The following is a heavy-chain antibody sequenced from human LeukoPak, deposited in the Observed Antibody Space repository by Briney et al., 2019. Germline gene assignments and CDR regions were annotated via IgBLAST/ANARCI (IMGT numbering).Heavy chain of an antibody. CDR1: GFSFSTHA. CDR2: VWYGGSNK. CDR3: ARGPSYYGSGSYFY. V-gene: IGHV3-33*01. J-gene: IGHJ4*02. D-gene: IGHD3-10*01. Sequence: GGSLRLSCAASGFSFSTHAMHWVRQAPGKGLEWVALVWYGGSNKYYTDSVKGRFTISRDNSKNTLHLQMNSLRADDTAVYYCARGPSYYGSGSYFYWGQGTLVTVSS.